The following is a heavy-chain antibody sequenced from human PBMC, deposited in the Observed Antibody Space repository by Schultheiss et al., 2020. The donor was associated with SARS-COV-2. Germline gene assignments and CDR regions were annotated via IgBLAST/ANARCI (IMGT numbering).Heavy chain of an antibody. D-gene: IGHD2/OR15-2a*01. CDR3: AREPSFPDY. CDR1: GFTVSSNY. V-gene: IGHV3-48*01. CDR2: ISSSSSTI. Sequence: GGSLRLSCAASGFTVSSNYMNWVRQAPGKGLEWVSYISSSSSTIYYADSVKGRFTISRDNAKNSLYLQMNSLRAEDTAVYYCAREPSFPDYWGQGTLVTVSS. J-gene: IGHJ4*02.